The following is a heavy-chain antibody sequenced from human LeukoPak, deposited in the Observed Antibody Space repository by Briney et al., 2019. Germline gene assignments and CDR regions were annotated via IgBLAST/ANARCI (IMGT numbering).Heavy chain of an antibody. J-gene: IGHJ4*02. CDR2: INSSGSI. CDR3: ARDARFGELIDY. D-gene: IGHD3-10*01. CDR1: GGSFSGYY. V-gene: IGHV4-34*01. Sequence: SETLSLTCAVYGGSFSGYYWSWIRRPPGKGLEWIGEINSSGSIKYNPSLKSRVTISVDTSKNQFSLKMSSVTAADTAVYYCARDARFGELIDYWSQGTLVTVSS.